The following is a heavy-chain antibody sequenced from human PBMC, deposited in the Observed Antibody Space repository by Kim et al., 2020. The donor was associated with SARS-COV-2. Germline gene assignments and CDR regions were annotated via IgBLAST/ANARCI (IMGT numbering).Heavy chain of an antibody. V-gene: IGHV1-2*02. J-gene: IGHJ5*02. CDR3: ARDIVVVPAATRAGNWFDP. CDR1: GYTFTGYY. D-gene: IGHD2-2*01. CDR2: INPNSGGT. Sequence: ASVKVSCKASGYTFTGYYMHWVRQAPGQGLEWMGWINPNSGGTNYAQKFQGRVTMTRDTSISTAYMELSRLRSDDTAVYYCARDIVVVPAATRAGNWFDPWGQGTLVTVSS.